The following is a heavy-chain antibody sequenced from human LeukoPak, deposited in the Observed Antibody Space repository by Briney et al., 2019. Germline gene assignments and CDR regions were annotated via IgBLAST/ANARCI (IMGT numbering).Heavy chain of an antibody. Sequence: GGSLRLSCAASGFTFSSYAMSWVRQAPGKGLEWVSTISASGGSTYYADSVKGRFTISRDNSKNTLYPQMNSLRAEDTAVYYCARDDCSGGSCYYYYGMDVWGQGTTVTVSS. D-gene: IGHD2-15*01. CDR1: GFTFSSYA. CDR3: ARDDCSGGSCYYYYGMDV. J-gene: IGHJ6*02. V-gene: IGHV3-23*01. CDR2: ISASGGST.